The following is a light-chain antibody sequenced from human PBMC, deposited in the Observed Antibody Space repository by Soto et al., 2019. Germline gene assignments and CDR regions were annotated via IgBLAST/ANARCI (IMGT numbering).Light chain of an antibody. CDR2: GAS. V-gene: IGKV3-20*01. J-gene: IGKJ1*01. Sequence: EIVLTQSPGTLSLSPGERATLSCRASQSVTSNYLAWYQQKPGQAPSRLIYGASSRATGISDRFSGSGSGTDFTLTINRLEPEDFAVYYCQQYGSSPRTFDQGTKVEIK. CDR1: QSVTSNY. CDR3: QQYGSSPRT.